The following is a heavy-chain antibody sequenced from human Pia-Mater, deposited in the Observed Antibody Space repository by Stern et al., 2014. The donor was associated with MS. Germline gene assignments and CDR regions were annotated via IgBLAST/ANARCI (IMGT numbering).Heavy chain of an antibody. CDR2: IIPIFGTA. V-gene: IGHV1-69*01. D-gene: IGHD3-9*01. CDR3: ARDGRHTDNYGLDV. CDR1: GGTFTVYA. J-gene: IGHJ6*02. Sequence: QVQLVQSGAEVKKPGSSVKVSCKASGGTFTVYAINWLRQAPGQGLEWMGGIIPIFGTATYAQKFQGRVTITADESTRTSSMQLSSLRYDDTAVYYCARDGRHTDNYGLDVWGQGTTVTVSS.